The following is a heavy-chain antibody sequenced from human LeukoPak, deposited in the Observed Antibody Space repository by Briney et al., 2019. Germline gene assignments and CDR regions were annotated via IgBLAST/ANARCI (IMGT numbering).Heavy chain of an antibody. V-gene: IGHV1-46*01. CDR2: INPSGGST. J-gene: IGHJ4*02. Sequence: GASVKVSSKASGYTFTSYYMHWVRQAPGQGLEWMGIINPSGGSTSYAQKFQGRVTMTRDTSTSTVYMELSSLRSEDTAVYYCARDPGWLRYFDYWGQGTLVTVSS. D-gene: IGHD6-19*01. CDR1: GYTFTSYY. CDR3: ARDPGWLRYFDY.